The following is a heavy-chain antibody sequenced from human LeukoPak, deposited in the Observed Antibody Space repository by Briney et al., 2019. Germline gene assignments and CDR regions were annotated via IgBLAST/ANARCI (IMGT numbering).Heavy chain of an antibody. CDR2: IYYSGST. CDR3: ARDGRGSGWYPNWFDP. CDR1: GGSISSGGYY. V-gene: IGHV4-31*03. D-gene: IGHD6-19*01. J-gene: IGHJ5*02. Sequence: SETLSLTCTVSGGSISSGGYYWSWIRQHPGRGLEWIGYIYYSGSTYYNPSLKSRVTISVDTSKNQFSLKLSSVTAADTAVCYCARDGRGSGWYPNWFDPWGQGTLVTVSS.